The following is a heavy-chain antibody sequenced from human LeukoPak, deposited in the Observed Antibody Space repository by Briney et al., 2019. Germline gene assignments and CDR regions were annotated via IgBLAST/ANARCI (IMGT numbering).Heavy chain of an antibody. D-gene: IGHD3-3*01. CDR2: IYYSGGT. V-gene: IGHV4-59*01. CDR3: ARADFNFWNRDAFDI. Sequence: SETLSLTCTVSGGSINYYYWMWIRQPPGKGLEWIGYIYYSGGTHYNPSLKSRVTMLVDTSKNQFSLKLTAVTAADTAVYYCARADFNFWNRDAFDIWGQGTMVTVSS. CDR1: GGSINYYY. J-gene: IGHJ3*02.